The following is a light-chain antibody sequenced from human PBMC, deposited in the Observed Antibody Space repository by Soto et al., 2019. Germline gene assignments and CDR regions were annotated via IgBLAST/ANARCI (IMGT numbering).Light chain of an antibody. V-gene: IGKV3-20*01. CDR1: HSVTSSH. CDR2: GAS. CDR3: QQYGNSPLT. Sequence: IVLTQSPDTQSLSPGERVTLSCRASHSVTSSHVAWYRQKPGQPPTLLIYGASSRAAGVADRFSGDGSGKDFTLTISRLEPEDFAVYLCQQYGNSPLTFGRGTKLEMK. J-gene: IGKJ2*01.